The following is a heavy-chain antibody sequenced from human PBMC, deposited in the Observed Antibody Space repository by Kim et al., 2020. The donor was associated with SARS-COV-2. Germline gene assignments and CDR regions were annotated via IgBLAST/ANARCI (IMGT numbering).Heavy chain of an antibody. CDR2: IKQDGSEK. D-gene: IGHD2-21*01. Sequence: GGSLRLSCAASGFTFSSYWMSWVRQAPGKGLEWVANIKQDGSEKYYVDSVKGRFTISRDNAKNSLYLQMNSLRAEDTAVYYCARARILWWCPFDYWGQGTLVTVSS. J-gene: IGHJ4*02. CDR3: ARARILWWCPFDY. V-gene: IGHV3-7*01. CDR1: GFTFSSYW.